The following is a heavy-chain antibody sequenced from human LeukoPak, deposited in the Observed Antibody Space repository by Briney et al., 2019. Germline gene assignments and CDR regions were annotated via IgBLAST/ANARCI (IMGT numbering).Heavy chain of an antibody. CDR3: AREAYSSSSGGWFDP. CDR2: SIPIFGTA. J-gene: IGHJ5*02. Sequence: SVKVSCKASGGTFSSYAISWVRQAPGQGLEWMGGSIPIFGTANYAQKFQGRVTITADKSTSTAYMELSSLRSEDTAVYYCAREAYSSSSGGWFDPWGQGTLVTVSS. CDR1: GGTFSSYA. D-gene: IGHD6-6*01. V-gene: IGHV1-69*06.